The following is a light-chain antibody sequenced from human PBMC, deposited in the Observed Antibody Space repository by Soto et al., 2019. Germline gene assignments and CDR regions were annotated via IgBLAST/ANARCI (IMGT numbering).Light chain of an antibody. J-gene: IGKJ4*01. CDR2: AAS. V-gene: IGKV3-20*01. CDR1: HSVSSNY. Sequence: ETVLTQSPGTLSLSPGERATLSCRASHSVSSNYLSWYQQKPGQAPRLLIYAASSRATGIPDRFSGSGSETDFTLTIRRLEPEDFAVYYCQQYSGASLSFGGGTKVEIK. CDR3: QQYSGASLS.